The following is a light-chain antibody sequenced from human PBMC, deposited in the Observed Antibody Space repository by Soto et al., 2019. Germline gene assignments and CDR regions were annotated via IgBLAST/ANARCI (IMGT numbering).Light chain of an antibody. CDR3: QQYNNWPPWT. Sequence: EIVMTQSPATLSVSPGERVTLSCRASQSVGSNLAWYQHKPGQAPRLLISGASTRATAIPASFSGTGSGTEFTLTIRSLQSEYFVVYYCQQYNNWPPWTFGQGTKVEIK. CDR1: QSVGSN. CDR2: GAS. J-gene: IGKJ1*01. V-gene: IGKV3-15*01.